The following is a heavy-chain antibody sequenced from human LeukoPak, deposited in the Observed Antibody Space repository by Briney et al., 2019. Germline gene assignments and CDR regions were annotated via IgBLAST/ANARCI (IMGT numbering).Heavy chain of an antibody. CDR3: ARGAPRGVWNFYFDY. J-gene: IGHJ4*02. Sequence: ASVKVSCKASGYAFSSYGIGWVRQAPGQGLEWMGWVGPYNRKTNYSQKFQGRVTMTTDTFTNTAYLELRTLRSDDTAVYYCARGAPRGVWNFYFDYWGQGTLVTVSS. CDR2: VGPYNRKT. CDR1: GYAFSSYG. V-gene: IGHV1-18*01. D-gene: IGHD1-7*01.